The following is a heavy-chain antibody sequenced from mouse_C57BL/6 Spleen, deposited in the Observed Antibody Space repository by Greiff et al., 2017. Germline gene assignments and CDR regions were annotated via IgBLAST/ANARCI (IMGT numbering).Heavy chain of an antibody. Sequence: QVQLQQPGAELVKPGASVKLSCKASGYTFTSYWMHWVKQRPGQGLEWIGMIHPNSGSTNYNEKFKSKATLTVDKSSSTAYMQLSSLTSEDSAVYYCARRDGGSWFAYGGQGTLVTVSA. J-gene: IGHJ3*01. V-gene: IGHV1-64*01. CDR3: ARRDGGSWFAY. D-gene: IGHD3-3*01. CDR1: GYTFTSYW. CDR2: IHPNSGST.